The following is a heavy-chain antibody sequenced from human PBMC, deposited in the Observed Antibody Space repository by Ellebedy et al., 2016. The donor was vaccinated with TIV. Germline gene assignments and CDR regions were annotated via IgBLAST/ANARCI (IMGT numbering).Heavy chain of an antibody. J-gene: IGHJ4*02. V-gene: IGHV5-51*01. D-gene: IGHD3-10*01. CDR2: IYPGDSDT. CDR1: GYSFTNYW. Sequence: GESLKISCKGSGYSFTNYWIGWVRQMPGKGLEWMGIIYPGDSDTRYSPSFQGQVTISADKSISAAYLQWSSLKASDTAMYYCASAKYYGSGTYAHYLDYWGQGTLVTVSS. CDR3: ASAKYYGSGTYAHYLDY.